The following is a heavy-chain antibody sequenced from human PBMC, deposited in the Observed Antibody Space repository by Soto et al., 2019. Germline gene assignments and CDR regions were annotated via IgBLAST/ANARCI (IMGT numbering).Heavy chain of an antibody. J-gene: IGHJ3*02. Sequence: GSLRLSCAASGFTFSSYSMNWVRQAPGKGLEWVSYISSSSSTIYYADSVKGRFTISRDNAKNSLYLQMNSLRDEDTAVYYCASVKESDGSRSYYNHDAFDIWGQGTMVTVSS. CDR3: ASVKESDGSRSYYNHDAFDI. D-gene: IGHD3-10*01. CDR2: ISSSSSTI. V-gene: IGHV3-48*02. CDR1: GFTFSSYS.